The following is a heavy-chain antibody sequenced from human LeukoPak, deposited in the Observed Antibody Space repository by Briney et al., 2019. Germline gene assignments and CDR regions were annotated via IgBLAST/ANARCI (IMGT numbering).Heavy chain of an antibody. D-gene: IGHD2-2*01. CDR3: ARVLVVPAAFNWFDP. Sequence: GASVKVSCKASGYTFTSYGISWVRQAPGQGLEWMGWISAYNGNTNYAQKLQGRVTMTTDTSTSTAYMELRSLRSDDTAVYYCARVLVVPAAFNWFDPWGQGTLVTVSS. CDR1: GYTFTSYG. J-gene: IGHJ5*02. V-gene: IGHV1-18*01. CDR2: ISAYNGNT.